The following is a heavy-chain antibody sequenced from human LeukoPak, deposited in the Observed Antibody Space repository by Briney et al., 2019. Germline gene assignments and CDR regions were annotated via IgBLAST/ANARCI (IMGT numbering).Heavy chain of an antibody. CDR2: INIGGTNT. V-gene: IGHV3-11*01. Sequence: GGSLRLSCAASGFTFSDYYMSWIRQAPGKGLEWLSYINIGGTNTHYADSVKGRFTISRDNAKKSLYLQMNNLRAEDTAVYYCATYGAGFDTWGQGVLVTVSS. D-gene: IGHD2-21*01. CDR1: GFTFSDYY. CDR3: ATYGAGFDT. J-gene: IGHJ5*02.